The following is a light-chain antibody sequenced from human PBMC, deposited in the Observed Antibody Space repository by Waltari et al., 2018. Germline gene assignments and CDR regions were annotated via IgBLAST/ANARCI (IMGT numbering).Light chain of an antibody. CDR3: AAWDNSLSAWV. CDR2: RNS. CDR1: SSNLGRNP. Sequence: QSVLTQPPSASGTPGQRVTISCSGSSSNLGRNPVSWYQHLPGTAPKLLIYRNSQRPSGVPDRLSGSKSGTSASLAMSGLRSEDEADYYCAAWDNSLSAWVFGGGTKLTVL. V-gene: IGLV1-47*01. J-gene: IGLJ3*02.